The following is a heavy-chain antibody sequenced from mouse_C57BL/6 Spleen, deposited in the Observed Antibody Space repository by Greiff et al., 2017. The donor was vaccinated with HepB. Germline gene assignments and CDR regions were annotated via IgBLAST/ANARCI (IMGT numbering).Heavy chain of an antibody. V-gene: IGHV1-69*01. J-gene: IGHJ1*03. CDR1: GYTFTSYW. CDR2: IDPSDSYT. Sequence: QVQLQQPGAELVMPGASVKLSCKASGYTFTSYWMHWVKQRPGQGLEWIGEIDPSDSYTNYNQKFKGKSTLTVDKSSSTAYMQLSSLTSEDSAVYYCARWTGTRYFDVWGTGTTVTVSS. CDR3: ARWTGTRYFDV. D-gene: IGHD4-1*01.